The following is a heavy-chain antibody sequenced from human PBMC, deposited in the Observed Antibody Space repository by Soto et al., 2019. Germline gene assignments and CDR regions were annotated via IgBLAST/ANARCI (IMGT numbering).Heavy chain of an antibody. D-gene: IGHD2-2*01. Sequence: EVQLLESGGGLVQPGGSLRLSCAASGFTFRTYAMSWVRQAPGKGLEWVSVIRGSGGSPYYADSVKCRFTISRDNSKNTLYLQMNSLRPEDTAVYYCAKDEDIVVVPAALDVWGQGTTVTVSS. CDR1: GFTFRTYA. V-gene: IGHV3-23*01. CDR2: IRGSGGSP. J-gene: IGHJ6*02. CDR3: AKDEDIVVVPAALDV.